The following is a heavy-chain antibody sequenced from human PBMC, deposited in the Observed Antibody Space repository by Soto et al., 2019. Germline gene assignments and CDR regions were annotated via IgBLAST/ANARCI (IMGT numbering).Heavy chain of an antibody. CDR2: IDVGSGKA. V-gene: IGHV1-58*01. Sequence: QVQLVQSGPEVRKPWDSVTVSCKTSGFTFSGSAVQWVRQIRGQGLEWIGWIDVGSGKAKYAPKFQQRVTISRDKSTNTAYLEVNSLRHGDTAIYYCTVDTYGPDYWGQGTLVTVSS. J-gene: IGHJ4*02. CDR3: TVDTYGPDY. CDR1: GFTFSGSA. D-gene: IGHD2-8*01.